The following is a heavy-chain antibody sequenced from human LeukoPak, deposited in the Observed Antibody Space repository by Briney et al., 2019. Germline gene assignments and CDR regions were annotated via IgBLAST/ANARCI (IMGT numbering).Heavy chain of an antibody. CDR2: IKQDGSEK. CDR1: GFTFSSYW. D-gene: IGHD3-22*01. J-gene: IGHJ4*02. V-gene: IGHV3-7*01. CDR3: ARWSQNYYDSSGYGKGFDY. Sequence: GGSLRLSCAASGFTFSSYWMSWGRQAPGKGLEWVANIKQDGSEKYYVDSVKGRFTISRDNAKNSLYLQMNSLRAEDTAVYYCARWSQNYYDSSGYGKGFDYWGQGTLVTVSS.